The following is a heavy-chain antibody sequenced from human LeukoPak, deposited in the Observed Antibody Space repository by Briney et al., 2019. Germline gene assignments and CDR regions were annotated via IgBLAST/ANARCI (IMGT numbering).Heavy chain of an antibody. D-gene: IGHD3-22*01. CDR1: GFTFSSYS. Sequence: GGSLRLSCAASGFTFSSYSMNWVRQAPGKGLEWVSSISSSSSYIYYADSVKGRFTISRDNAKNSLYLQMNSLRAEDTAVYYCAREGTYYYDSSGYYDAFDIWGQGTMVTVSS. CDR3: AREGTYYYDSSGYYDAFDI. CDR2: ISSSSSYI. V-gene: IGHV3-21*06. J-gene: IGHJ3*02.